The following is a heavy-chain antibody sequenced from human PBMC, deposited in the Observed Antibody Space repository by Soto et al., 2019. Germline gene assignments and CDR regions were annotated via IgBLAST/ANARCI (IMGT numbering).Heavy chain of an antibody. D-gene: IGHD3-9*01. V-gene: IGHV2-5*02. CDR2: IYWDDDK. CDR1: GFSLSTSGVG. CDR3: ARRGRYFDWLPPYNWFDP. Sequence: QITLKESGPTLVKPTQTLTLTCTFSGFSLSTSGVGVGWIRQPPGKALEWLALIYWDDDKRYSPSLKSRLTITKDTSKNQVVLTMTNMDPVDTATYYCARRGRYFDWLPPYNWFDPWGQGTLVTVSS. J-gene: IGHJ5*02.